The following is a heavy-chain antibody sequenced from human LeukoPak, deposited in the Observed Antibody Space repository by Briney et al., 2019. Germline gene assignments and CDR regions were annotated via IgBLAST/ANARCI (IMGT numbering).Heavy chain of an antibody. J-gene: IGHJ3*02. CDR1: GGTFSSYA. CDR3: AREANWDWNGVGRGDAFDI. D-gene: IGHD1-1*01. CDR2: IIPILGIA. Sequence: SVKVSCKPSGGTFSSYAISWVRQAPGQGLEWMGRIIPILGIANYAQKFQGRVTITADKSTSTAYMELSSLRSEDTAVYYCAREANWDWNGVGRGDAFDIWGQGTMVTVSS. V-gene: IGHV1-69*04.